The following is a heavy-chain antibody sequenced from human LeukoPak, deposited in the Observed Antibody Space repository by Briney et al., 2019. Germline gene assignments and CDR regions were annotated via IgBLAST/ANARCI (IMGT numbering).Heavy chain of an antibody. D-gene: IGHD3-22*01. CDR1: GGSISNYY. V-gene: IGHV4-59*01. CDR2: IYYSGST. Sequence: PSETLSLTCTVSGGSISNYYWSWIRQPPGKGLEWIGYIYYSGSTNYNPSLKSRVTISVDTSKNQFSLKLSSVTAADTAVYYCARGMTDSSGYYFDYWGQGTLVTVSS. CDR3: ARGMTDSSGYYFDY. J-gene: IGHJ4*02.